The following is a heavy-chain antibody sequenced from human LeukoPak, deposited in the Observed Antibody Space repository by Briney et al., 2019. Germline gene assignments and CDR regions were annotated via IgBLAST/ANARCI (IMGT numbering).Heavy chain of an antibody. CDR3: ARVAYYYDSSGYSPVDY. J-gene: IGHJ4*02. D-gene: IGHD3-22*01. Sequence: PSETLSLTCTVSGGSISSGDYYWRWIRQPPGKGLEWIGYIYYSGITYYNPSLKSRVTISVDTSKNQFSLKLSSVTAADTAVYDCARVAYYYDSSGYSPVDYWGQGTLVTVSS. V-gene: IGHV4-30-4*08. CDR1: GGSISSGDYY. CDR2: IYYSGIT.